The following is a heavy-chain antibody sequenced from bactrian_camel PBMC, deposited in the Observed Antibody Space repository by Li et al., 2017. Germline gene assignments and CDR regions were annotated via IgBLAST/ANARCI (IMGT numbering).Heavy chain of an antibody. V-gene: IGHV3S28*01. D-gene: IGHD4*01. J-gene: IGHJ4*01. CDR2: ITTGAGRG. CDR3: AVDTTSNSASCPRLLGNTDYIDF. Sequence: QLVESGGGLVQPGGSLRLSCAVSGFSGSTYYMSWVRQAPGKGLEWVSFITTGAGRGYYADSVKGRFTISQDNTKKTLYLQMNGLKSEDTAMYYCAVDTTSNSASCPRLLGNTDYIDFWGQGTQVTVS. CDR1: GFSGSTYY.